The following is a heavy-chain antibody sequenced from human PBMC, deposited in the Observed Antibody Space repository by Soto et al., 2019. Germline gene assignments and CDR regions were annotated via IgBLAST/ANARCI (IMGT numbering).Heavy chain of an antibody. D-gene: IGHD3-16*01. V-gene: IGHV3-21*01. J-gene: IGHJ4*02. CDR3: ARDLSHYDYVWGSYSGDY. CDR2: ISSSSSYI. CDR1: GFTFSSYS. Sequence: GGSLRLSCAASGFTFSSYSMNWVRPAPGKGLEWVSSISSSSSYIYYADSVKGRFTISRDNAKNSLYLQMNSLRAEDTAVYYCARDLSHYDYVWGSYSGDYWGQGTLVTVSS.